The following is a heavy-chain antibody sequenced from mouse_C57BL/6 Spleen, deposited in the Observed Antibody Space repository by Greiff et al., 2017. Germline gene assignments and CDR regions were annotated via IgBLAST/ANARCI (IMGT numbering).Heavy chain of an antibody. D-gene: IGHD3-2*02. J-gene: IGHJ2*01. V-gene: IGHV1-61*01. Sequence: QVQLKQPGAELVRPGSSVKLSCKASGYTFTSYWMDWVKQRPGQGLEWIGNIYPSDSETHYNQKFKDKATLTVDKSSSTAYMQLSSLTSEDSAVYYCARRLPYYFDYWGQGTTLTVSS. CDR3: ARRLPYYFDY. CDR2: IYPSDSET. CDR1: GYTFTSYW.